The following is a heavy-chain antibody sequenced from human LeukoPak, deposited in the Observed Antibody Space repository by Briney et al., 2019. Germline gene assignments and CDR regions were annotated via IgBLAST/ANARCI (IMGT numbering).Heavy chain of an antibody. CDR1: GYTFTSYD. V-gene: IGHV1-8*01. D-gene: IGHD3-3*01. CDR2: MNPNSGNT. Sequence: ASVKVSCKASGYTFTSYDINWVRQATGQGLEWMGWMNPNSGNTGYAQKFQGRVTMTRNTSISTAYMELSSLRSEDTAVYYCARGWSITIFGVVIPTLMDVWGQGTTVTVSS. J-gene: IGHJ6*02. CDR3: ARGWSITIFGVVIPTLMDV.